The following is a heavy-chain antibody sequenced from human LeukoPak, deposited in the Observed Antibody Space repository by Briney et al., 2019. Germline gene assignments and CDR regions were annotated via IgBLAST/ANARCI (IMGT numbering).Heavy chain of an antibody. V-gene: IGHV4-39*07. CDR3: ARGLAVAGTATVDY. J-gene: IGHJ4*02. CDR2: IYYSGST. D-gene: IGHD6-19*01. Sequence: SETLSLTCTVSGGSISSSSYYWGWIRQPPGKGLEWIGSIYYSGSTYYNPSLKSRVTISVDTSKNQFSLKLSSVTAADTAVYYCARGLAVAGTATVDYWGQGTLVTVSS. CDR1: GGSISSSSYY.